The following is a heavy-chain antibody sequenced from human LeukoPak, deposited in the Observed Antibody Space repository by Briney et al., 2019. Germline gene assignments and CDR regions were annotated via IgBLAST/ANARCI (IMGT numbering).Heavy chain of an antibody. D-gene: IGHD1-7*01. CDR3: AKSSAGITWFDP. CDR1: GLTFSRYA. J-gene: IGHJ5*02. CDR2: ISPGGDKP. Sequence: GGSLRLSCAASGLTFSRYAMSWVRQAPGKGLEWVSGISPGGDKPYYADSVRGRFTISRDNSKNTLYLQMDSLRSGDTAVYYCAKSSAGITWFDPWGQGTLVIVSS. V-gene: IGHV3-23*01.